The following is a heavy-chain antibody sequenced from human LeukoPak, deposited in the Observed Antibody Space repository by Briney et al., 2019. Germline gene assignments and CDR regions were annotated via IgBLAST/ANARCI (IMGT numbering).Heavy chain of an antibody. V-gene: IGHV3-21*01. CDR3: ARDWNYFSC. J-gene: IGHJ4*02. CDR2: ISSSSGSI. CDR1: GFTFSSYS. D-gene: IGHD1-1*01. Sequence: GGSLRLSCAASGFTFSSYSMNWVRQAPGKGLEWVSSISSSSGSIYYADSVKGRFTISRDNAKNSVYLQTNSLRAEDTAVYYCARDWNYFSCWGQGTLVTVSS.